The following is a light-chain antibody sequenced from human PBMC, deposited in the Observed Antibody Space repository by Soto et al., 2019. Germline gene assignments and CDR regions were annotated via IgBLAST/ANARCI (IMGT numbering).Light chain of an antibody. J-gene: IGKJ1*01. V-gene: IGKV1-5*01. CDR1: QTISHW. CDR2: DAS. Sequence: DIHLTQSPSTLSSSVLERFTITCRASQTISHWLAWYQQKPGKAPKLLIFDASSLENGVPSRFSGSGSGTEFTLTITGLQPDDFATYYCQQYNTYWTFGQGTKVDI. CDR3: QQYNTYWT.